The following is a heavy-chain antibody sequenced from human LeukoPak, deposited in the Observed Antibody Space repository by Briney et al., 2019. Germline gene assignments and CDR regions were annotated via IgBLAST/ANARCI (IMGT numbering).Heavy chain of an antibody. CDR2: ISSSSSYI. V-gene: IGHV3-21*01. D-gene: IGHD6-19*01. CDR1: GFTFSSYS. CDR3: ARISSGWYGLDY. J-gene: IGHJ4*02. Sequence: GGSLRLSCAASGFTFSSYSMSWVRQAPGKGLEWVSSISSSSSYIYYADSVKGRFTISRANAKNSLYMQMTGLAAEATAVYCGARISSGWYGLDYWGQGTLVTVSS.